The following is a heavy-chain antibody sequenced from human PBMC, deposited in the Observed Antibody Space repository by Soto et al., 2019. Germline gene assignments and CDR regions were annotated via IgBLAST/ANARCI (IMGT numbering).Heavy chain of an antibody. CDR2: IGTLHDA. CDR1: GFTFSAFD. Sequence: EVQLVESGGGLVEPGGSLRLSCAASGFTFSAFDMHWVRQATGKGLEWVAAIGTLHDAYYPDSVKGRFTISRENAKNSLYPQMNRLRAGDTGVYYWGRQASFWPGGGGWFDPWGQGTLVTVSS. D-gene: IGHD3-16*01. CDR3: GRQASFWPGGGGWFDP. V-gene: IGHV3-13*01. J-gene: IGHJ5*02.